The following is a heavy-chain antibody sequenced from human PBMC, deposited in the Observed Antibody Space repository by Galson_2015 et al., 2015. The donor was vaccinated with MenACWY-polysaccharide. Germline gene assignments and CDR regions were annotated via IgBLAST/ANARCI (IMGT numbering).Heavy chain of an antibody. D-gene: IGHD1-26*01. CDR2: MNHSGST. CDR3: ARGVGARSRFGL. J-gene: IGHJ5*02. CDR1: GGSFSGYY. V-gene: IGHV4-34*01. Sequence: LSLTCAVYGGSFSGYYWSWIRQPPGKGLEWIGEMNHSGSTNCNPSLKSRVTISVDTSKNQFSLRLTSVTAADTAVYYCARGVGARSRFGLWGQGTLVSVSS.